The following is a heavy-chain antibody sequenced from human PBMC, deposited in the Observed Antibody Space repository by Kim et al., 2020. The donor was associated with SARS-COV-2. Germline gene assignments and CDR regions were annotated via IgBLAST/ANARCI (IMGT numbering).Heavy chain of an antibody. Sequence: RFTIPRDNAKNSLYLQMNSLRAEDTAVYYCARDLAGGASGVGYYYYGMDVWGQGTTVTVSS. V-gene: IGHV3-11*06. J-gene: IGHJ6*02. CDR3: ARDLAGGASGVGYYYYGMDV. D-gene: IGHD7-27*01.